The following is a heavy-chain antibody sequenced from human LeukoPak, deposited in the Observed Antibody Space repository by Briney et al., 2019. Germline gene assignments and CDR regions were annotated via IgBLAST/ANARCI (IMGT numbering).Heavy chain of an antibody. J-gene: IGHJ4*02. D-gene: IGHD7-27*01. CDR2: INPSGTNT. CDR3: ARELSGGYFDY. V-gene: IGHV1-46*01. CDR1: GYTFTSYY. Sequence: EASVKVSCKASGYTFTSYYMHWVRQATGQGLEWMGLINPSGTNTNYAQKFQGRVTMTRDTSTSTVYMELSSLRSVDTAVYYCARELSGGYFDYWGQGTLVTVSS.